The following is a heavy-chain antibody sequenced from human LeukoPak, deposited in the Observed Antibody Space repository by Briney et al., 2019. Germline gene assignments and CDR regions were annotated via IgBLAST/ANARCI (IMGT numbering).Heavy chain of an antibody. CDR2: VNPNSGGT. CDR3: ARDQRRAGSWFSSLGAFDI. CDR1: GYTFTGYY. J-gene: IGHJ3*02. Sequence: ASVKVSCKASGYTFTGYYMHWVRQAPGQGLEWMGWVNPNSGGTNYAQKFQGRVTMTRDTSISTAYMELSRLRSDDTAVYYCARDQRRAGSWFSSLGAFDIWGQGTMVTVSS. V-gene: IGHV1-2*02. D-gene: IGHD6-13*01.